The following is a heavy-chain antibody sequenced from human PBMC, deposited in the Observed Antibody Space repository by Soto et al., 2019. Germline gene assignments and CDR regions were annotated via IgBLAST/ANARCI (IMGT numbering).Heavy chain of an antibody. CDR3: ARDKGYCSGGSCYPGFGMDV. Sequence: GASVKVSCKASGYTFTSYGISWVRQAPGQGLEWMGWISAYNGNTNYAQKLQGRVTITTDTSTSTAYMELSSLRSEDTAVYYCARDKGYCSGGSCYPGFGMDVWGQGTTVTVSS. CDR1: GYTFTSYG. V-gene: IGHV1-18*01. J-gene: IGHJ6*02. CDR2: ISAYNGNT. D-gene: IGHD2-15*01.